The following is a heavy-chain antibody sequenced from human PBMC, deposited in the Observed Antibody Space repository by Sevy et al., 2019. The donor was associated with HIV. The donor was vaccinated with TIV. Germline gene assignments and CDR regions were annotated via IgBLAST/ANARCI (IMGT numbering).Heavy chain of an antibody. CDR3: AREAIVSPDAFDI. V-gene: IGHV3-11*01. CDR1: GFIFSDYY. CDR2: ISSISGSDI. Sequence: GGSLRLSCAASGFIFSDYYMNWIRQAPGKGLEWVSYISSISGSDIYYADSVKGRFTISRDNAKNSLYLQMNSLRAEDTAVYYCAREAIVSPDAFDIWGQGTMVTVS. J-gene: IGHJ3*02. D-gene: IGHD2-15*01.